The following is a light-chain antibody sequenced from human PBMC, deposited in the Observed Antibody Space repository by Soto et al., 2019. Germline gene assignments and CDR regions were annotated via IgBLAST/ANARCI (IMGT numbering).Light chain of an antibody. V-gene: IGKV1-33*01. CDR3: QQYEDLPLT. J-gene: IGKJ4*01. Sequence: DVQLTQSSSSLSASVGDRVIITCQASHSIANSLNWFQQKPGKAPELLISDSSHLEARVPSRFSGSRSGTDFTLTLSNLQPEDFATYYCQQYEDLPLTFGGGTKVDIK. CDR2: DSS. CDR1: HSIANS.